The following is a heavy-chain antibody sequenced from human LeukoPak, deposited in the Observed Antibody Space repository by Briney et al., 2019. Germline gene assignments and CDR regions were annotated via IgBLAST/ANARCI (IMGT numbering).Heavy chain of an antibody. Sequence: GGSLRLSCVASKFIFSNNAMNWVRQAPGKGLEWVAAVYGGGDTKYYADSVKGRFTISRDNSKNTVYLQMNSLKAEDTALYYCAKTAMIKIIIKSYPKGLHYWGQGTLVTVSS. CDR2: VYGGGDTK. CDR1: KFIFSNNA. J-gene: IGHJ4*02. V-gene: IGHV3-23*01. D-gene: IGHD3-16*01. CDR3: AKTAMIKIIIKSYPKGLHY.